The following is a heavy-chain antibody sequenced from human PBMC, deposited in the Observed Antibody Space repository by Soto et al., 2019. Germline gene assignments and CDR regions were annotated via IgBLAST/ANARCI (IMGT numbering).Heavy chain of an antibody. CDR1: GFTFSNAW. Sequence: GGSLRLSCAASGFTFSNAWMSWVRQAPGKGLEWVGRVKSKTDGGTTDYAAPVKGRFTISRDDSKNTLYLQMNSLKTEDTAVYYCTTEGIVVVPAAILFYYYYGMDVWGQGTTVTVSS. CDR2: VKSKTDGGTT. CDR3: TTEGIVVVPAAILFYYYYGMDV. J-gene: IGHJ6*02. V-gene: IGHV3-15*01. D-gene: IGHD2-2*02.